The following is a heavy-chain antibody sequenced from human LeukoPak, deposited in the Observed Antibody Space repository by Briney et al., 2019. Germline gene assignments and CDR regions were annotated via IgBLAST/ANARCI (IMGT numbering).Heavy chain of an antibody. Sequence: PSGTLSLTCAVSNASISGRNWWNWVRPPPGKGLEWIGEVSHSGSTNYNPSLKSRVTMSVDTSKNQFSLKLSSVTAADTAVYYCARHIQIAFRVFRLGWIDPWGQGTLVTVSS. CDR2: VSHSGST. D-gene: IGHD3-3*02. V-gene: IGHV4-4*02. J-gene: IGHJ5*02. CDR1: NASISGRNW. CDR3: ARHIQIAFRVFRLGWIDP.